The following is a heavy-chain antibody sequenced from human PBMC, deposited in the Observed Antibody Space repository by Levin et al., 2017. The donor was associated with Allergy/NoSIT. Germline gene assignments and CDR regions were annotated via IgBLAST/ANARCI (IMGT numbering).Heavy chain of an antibody. CDR1: GYTFTSYD. V-gene: IGHV1-8*01. Sequence: GESLKISCKASGYTFTSYDINWVRQATGQGLEWMGWMNPNSGNTGYAQKFQGRVTMTRNTSISTAYMELSSLRSEDTAVYYCARGHIVVVPAAIQTASDGMDGWGQGTTVTVSS. CDR3: ARGHIVVVPAAIQTASDGMDG. J-gene: IGHJ6*02. D-gene: IGHD2-2*02. CDR2: MNPNSGNT.